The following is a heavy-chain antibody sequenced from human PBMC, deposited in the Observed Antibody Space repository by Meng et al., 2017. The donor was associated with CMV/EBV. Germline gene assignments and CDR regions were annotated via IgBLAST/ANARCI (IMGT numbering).Heavy chain of an antibody. V-gene: IGHV3-74*01. D-gene: IGHD2-15*01. J-gene: IGHJ3*02. Sequence: GGSLRLSCAASGFTFSTSWMHWVRQALGKGLVWVARIDSDGSVSTYADSVKGRFTISRDNAKNTLYLQMNSLRAEDTAVYYCASARGVVRYAFDIWGQGTVVTVSS. CDR3: ASARGVVRYAFDI. CDR1: GFTFSTSW. CDR2: IDSDGSVS.